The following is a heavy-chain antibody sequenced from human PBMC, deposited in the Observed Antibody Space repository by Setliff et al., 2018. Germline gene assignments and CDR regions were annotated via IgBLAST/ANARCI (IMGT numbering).Heavy chain of an antibody. CDR1: GFNFMNYG. CDR2: INRSGST. V-gene: IGHV4-34*01. Sequence: PSETLRLSCAASGFNFMNYGMNWIRQSPGKGLEWIGEINRSGSTNYNPSLKSRVTISLDTSKNQFSLKVTSVTAADTAVYYCAGGAFYYDYWGQGTLVTVSS. J-gene: IGHJ4*02. CDR3: AGGAFYYDY. D-gene: IGHD3-16*01.